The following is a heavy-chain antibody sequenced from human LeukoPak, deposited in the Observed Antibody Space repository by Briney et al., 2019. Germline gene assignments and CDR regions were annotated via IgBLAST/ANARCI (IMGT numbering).Heavy chain of an antibody. CDR2: IYYTGGT. V-gene: IGHV4-59*08. CDR3: ARPSIPSAAASALDI. Sequence: SETLSLTCSVSGGSIGTYYWTWVRQPPGKGLEWIGYIYYTGGTNYNPSLKSRATMSVDTSKGQVSLKMTSVTAADTAVYYCARPSIPSAAASALDIWGQGTMVTVSS. D-gene: IGHD2-2*01. CDR1: GGSIGTYY. J-gene: IGHJ3*02.